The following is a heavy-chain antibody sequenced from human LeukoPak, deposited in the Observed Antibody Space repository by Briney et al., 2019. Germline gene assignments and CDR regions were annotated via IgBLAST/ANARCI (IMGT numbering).Heavy chain of an antibody. CDR1: GFTFSSYG. D-gene: IGHD3-3*01. CDR2: IWYDGSNK. Sequence: GRSLRLSCAVSGFTFSSYGMHWVRQAPGKGLEWVAVIWYDGSNKYYADSVKGRFTISRDNSKNTLYLQMNSLRAEDTAVYYCARDRVIFGVVNTYYFDYWGQGTLVTVSS. CDR3: ARDRVIFGVVNTYYFDY. J-gene: IGHJ4*02. V-gene: IGHV3-33*01.